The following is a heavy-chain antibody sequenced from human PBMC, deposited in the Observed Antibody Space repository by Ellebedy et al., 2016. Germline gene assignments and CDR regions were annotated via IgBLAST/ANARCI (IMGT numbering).Heavy chain of an antibody. Sequence: GGSLRLSCAASGFTFSSYAMSWVRQAPGKGLEWVSAISGSGGSTYYADSVKGRFTISRDNSKNTLYLQMNSLRAEDTAVYYCANMGSCAPPDIVVVPAAVCDAFDIWGQGTMVTVSS. D-gene: IGHD2-2*01. CDR2: ISGSGGST. V-gene: IGHV3-23*01. CDR1: GFTFSSYA. J-gene: IGHJ3*02. CDR3: ANMGSCAPPDIVVVPAAVCDAFDI.